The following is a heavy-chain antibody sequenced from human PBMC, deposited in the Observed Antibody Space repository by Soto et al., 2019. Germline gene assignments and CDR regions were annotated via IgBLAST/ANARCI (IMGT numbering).Heavy chain of an antibody. V-gene: IGHV4-30-4*01. CDR1: GGSITSDYSC. J-gene: IGHJ4*02. Sequence: NPSETLSLTCTVSGGSITSDYSCWSWIRQPPGEGLEWIGHIFDSGTTYTSPSLRSQVAISLDTSKNHFSLTLSSVTAADTAVYYCARGPSGDKVHYWGQGALVTVSS. CDR2: IFDSGTT. CDR3: ARGPSGDKVHY. D-gene: IGHD7-27*01.